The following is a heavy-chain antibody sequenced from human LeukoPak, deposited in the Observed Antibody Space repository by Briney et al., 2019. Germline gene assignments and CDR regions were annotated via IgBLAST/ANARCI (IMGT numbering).Heavy chain of an antibody. CDR3: ARDLGYSSGWEYFDY. J-gene: IGHJ4*02. D-gene: IGHD6-19*01. CDR2: ISSSGSTI. CDR1: GFTFSSYE. V-gene: IGHV3-48*03. Sequence: GGSLRLSCAASGFTFSSYEMNWVRQAPGKGLEWVSYISSSGSTIYYADSVKGRFTISRDNAKNSLYLQMNSLRAEDTAVYYCARDLGYSSGWEYFDYWGQGTLVTVSS.